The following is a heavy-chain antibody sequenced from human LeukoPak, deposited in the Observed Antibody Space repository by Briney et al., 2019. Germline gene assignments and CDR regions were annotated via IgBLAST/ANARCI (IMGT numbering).Heavy chain of an antibody. V-gene: IGHV1-69*02. CDR1: GYTFTSYY. Sequence: ASVKVSCKASGYTFTSYYMHWARQAPGQGLEWMGRIIPILGIANYAQKFQGRVTITADKSTSTAYMELSSLRSEDTAVYYCARSQALWGQGTLVTVSS. J-gene: IGHJ4*02. D-gene: IGHD6-6*01. CDR3: ARSQAL. CDR2: IIPILGIA.